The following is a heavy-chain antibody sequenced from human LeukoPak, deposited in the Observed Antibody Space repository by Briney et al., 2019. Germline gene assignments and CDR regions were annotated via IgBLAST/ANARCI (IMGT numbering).Heavy chain of an antibody. V-gene: IGHV3-64*01. Sequence: GGSLRLSCAASGFTFSSYAMHWVRQAPGKGLEYVSAISSNGGSTYYANSVKGRFTISRDNSKNTLYLQMGSLRAEDMAVYYCARVPRYCSGGSCYLGYWGQGTLVTVSS. D-gene: IGHD2-15*01. J-gene: IGHJ4*02. CDR2: ISSNGGST. CDR1: GFTFSSYA. CDR3: ARVPRYCSGGSCYLGY.